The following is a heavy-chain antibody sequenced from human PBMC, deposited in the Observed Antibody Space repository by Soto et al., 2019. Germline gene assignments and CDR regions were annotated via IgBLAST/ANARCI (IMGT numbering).Heavy chain of an antibody. J-gene: IGHJ5*02. CDR3: ARGIATGQLDP. Sequence: QVQLVQSGAEVKKPGASVKISCKASGYTFTRYTMNWVRQAPGQRLEWMGWINPDNGNTKSSQKFQDRVIITRDTSASKAYMDLSSLRSEDTAVYYCARGIATGQLDPWGQGTLVNVSS. D-gene: IGHD2-15*01. CDR1: GYTFTRYT. CDR2: INPDNGNT. V-gene: IGHV1-3*01.